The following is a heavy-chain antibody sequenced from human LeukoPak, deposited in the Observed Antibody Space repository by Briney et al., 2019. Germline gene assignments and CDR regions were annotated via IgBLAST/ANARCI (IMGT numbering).Heavy chain of an antibody. CDR3: AKDMAYYDSSGPLPY. V-gene: IGHV3-23*01. J-gene: IGHJ4*02. CDR2: ISGNGGST. Sequence: GGSLRLSCAASGFTFSSYAMSWVRQAPGKGLEWVSAISGNGGSTYYADSVKGRFTISRDNSKNTLYLQMNSLRAEDTAVYYCAKDMAYYDSSGPLPYWGQGTLVTVSS. CDR1: GFTFSSYA. D-gene: IGHD3-22*01.